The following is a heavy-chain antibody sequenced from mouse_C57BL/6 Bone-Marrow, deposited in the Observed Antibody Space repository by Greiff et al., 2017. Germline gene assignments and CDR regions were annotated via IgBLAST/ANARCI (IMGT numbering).Heavy chain of an antibody. CDR1: GYTFTSYW. J-gene: IGHJ2*01. CDR3: ARELRPHYFDY. V-gene: IGHV1-69*01. CDR2: IDPSDSYT. D-gene: IGHD3-2*02. Sequence: VQLKQPGAELVMPGASVKLSCKASGYTFTSYWMHWVKQRPGQGLEWIGEIDPSDSYTNYNQKFKGKSTLTVDKSSSTAYMQLSSLTSEDSAVYYCARELRPHYFDYWGQGTTLTVSS.